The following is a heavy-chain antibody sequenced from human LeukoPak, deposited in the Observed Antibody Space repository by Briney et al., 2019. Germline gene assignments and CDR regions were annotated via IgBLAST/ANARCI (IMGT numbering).Heavy chain of an antibody. CDR1: GFTVSSNY. CDR3: ARAPCGGDCYSYLYYYYYMDV. Sequence: GGSLRLSCAASGFTVSSNYMSWVRQAPGKGLEWVSVIYSGGSTYYADSVKGRFTISRDNSKNTLYLQMNSLRAEDTAVYYCARAPCGGDCYSYLYYYYYMDVWGKGTTVTISS. D-gene: IGHD2-21*02. V-gene: IGHV3-66*01. J-gene: IGHJ6*03. CDR2: IYSGGST.